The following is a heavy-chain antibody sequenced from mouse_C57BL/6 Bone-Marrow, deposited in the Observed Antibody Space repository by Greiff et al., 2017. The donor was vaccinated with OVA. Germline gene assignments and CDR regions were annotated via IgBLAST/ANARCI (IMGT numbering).Heavy chain of an antibody. CDR2: IHPNSGST. D-gene: IGHD1-2*01. CDR1: GYTFTSYW. J-gene: IGHJ2*01. V-gene: IGHV1-64*01. CDR3: ASGRDGGVDC. Sequence: VQLQESGAELVKPGASVKLSCKASGYTFTSYWMHWVKQRPGQGLEWIGMIHPNSGSTNYNEKFQSKATLTVDKSSSTAYMQLSSLTSEDSAVDYGASGRDGGVDCWGQGTTLTVSS.